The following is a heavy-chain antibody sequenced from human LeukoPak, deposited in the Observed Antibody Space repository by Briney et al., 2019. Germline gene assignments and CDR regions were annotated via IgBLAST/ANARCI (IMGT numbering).Heavy chain of an antibody. CDR3: ARHSGEMATIGDY. V-gene: IGHV5-51*01. CDR2: IYPGDSDT. D-gene: IGHD5-24*01. Sequence: GESLKISCMGSGYILTNYWIAWVRQMPGKGLEWMGIIYPGDSDTRYSPSFQGQVTISADKSISTAYLQWSSLKASDTAMYYCARHSGEMATIGDYWGQGTLVTVSS. CDR1: GYILTNYW. J-gene: IGHJ4*02.